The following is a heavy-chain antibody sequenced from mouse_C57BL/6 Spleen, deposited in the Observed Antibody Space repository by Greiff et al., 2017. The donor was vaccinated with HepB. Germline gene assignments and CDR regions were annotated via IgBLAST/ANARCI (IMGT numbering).Heavy chain of an antibody. D-gene: IGHD2-1*01. CDR3: ATYGNPYYYAMDY. CDR2: IYPGDGDT. J-gene: IGHJ4*01. Sequence: VQLQQSGPELVKPGASVKISCKASGYAFSSSWMNWVKQRPGKGLEWIGRIYPGDGDTNYNGKFKGKATLTADKSSSTAYMPLSSLTSEDSAVYFCATYGNPYYYAMDYWGQGTSVTVSS. V-gene: IGHV1-82*01. CDR1: GYAFSSSW.